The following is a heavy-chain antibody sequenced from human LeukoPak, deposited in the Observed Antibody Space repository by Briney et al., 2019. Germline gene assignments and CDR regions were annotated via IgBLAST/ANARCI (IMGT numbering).Heavy chain of an antibody. CDR3: ARSSGYYYAPSPYSVRYFDL. CDR2: IYYSGST. CDR1: GGSISSYY. Sequence: SETLSLTCTVSGGSISSYYWSWIRQPPGKGLEWIGYIYYSGSTNYNPSLKSRVTISVDTSKNQFSLKLSSVTAADTAVYYCARSSGYYYAPSPYSVRYFDLWGRGTLVTVSS. J-gene: IGHJ2*01. V-gene: IGHV4-59*01. D-gene: IGHD3-22*01.